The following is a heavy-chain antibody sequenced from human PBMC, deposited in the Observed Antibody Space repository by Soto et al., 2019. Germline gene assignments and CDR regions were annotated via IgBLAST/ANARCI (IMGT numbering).Heavy chain of an antibody. V-gene: IGHV1-24*01. CDR1: GYTLTELS. J-gene: IGHJ4*02. Sequence: GASVKVSCKVSGYTLTELSMHWVRQAPGKGLEWMGGFDPEDGETIYAQKFQGRVTMTEDTSTGTAYMELSSLRSEDTAVYYCAASLGLGAGTTTYFDYWGQGTLVTVSS. CDR2: FDPEDGET. CDR3: AASLGLGAGTTTYFDY. D-gene: IGHD1-7*01.